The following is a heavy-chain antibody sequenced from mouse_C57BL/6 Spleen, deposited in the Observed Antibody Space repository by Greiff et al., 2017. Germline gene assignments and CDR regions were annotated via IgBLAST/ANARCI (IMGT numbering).Heavy chain of an antibody. CDR1: GYTFTDYE. D-gene: IGHD1-1*01. V-gene: IGHV1-15*01. CDR2: IDPETGGT. J-gene: IGHJ2*01. Sequence: QVQLQQSGAELVRPGASVTLSCKASGYTFTDYEMHWVKQTPVHGLEWIGAIDPETGGTAYNQKFKGKAILTADKSSSTAYMELRSLTSEDSAVYYGTRYYYGSSHCDDGGQGTTLTVSS. CDR3: TRYYYGSSHCDD.